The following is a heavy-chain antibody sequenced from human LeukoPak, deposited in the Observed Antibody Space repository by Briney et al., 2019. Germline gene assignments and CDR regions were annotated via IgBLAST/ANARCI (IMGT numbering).Heavy chain of an antibody. CDR2: IIPILGTA. V-gene: IGHV1-69*04. Sequence: ASVKVSCKASGGTFSSYAISWVRQAPGQGLEWMGRIIPILGTANYAQKFQGRVTITADKSTSAAYMELSSLRSEDTAVYYCARQLDTMDEANYYYGMDVWGQGTTVTVSS. CDR1: GGTFSSYA. J-gene: IGHJ6*02. CDR3: ARQLDTMDEANYYYGMDV. D-gene: IGHD5-12*01.